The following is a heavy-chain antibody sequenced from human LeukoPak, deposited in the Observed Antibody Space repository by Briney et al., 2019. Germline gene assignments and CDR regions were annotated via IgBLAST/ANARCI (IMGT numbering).Heavy chain of an antibody. CDR2: ISGDGGDT. Sequence: GGSLRLSCAASGFIFEDYAMHWVRQVPGKGLEWVSLISGDGGDTYYADSVRGRFAISRDNRKNSLYLQMDSLRTEDTALYYCAKVGESSGGYYSFDYWGQGTLVTVSS. CDR3: AKVGESSGGYYSFDY. CDR1: GFIFEDYA. D-gene: IGHD3-22*01. J-gene: IGHJ4*02. V-gene: IGHV3-43*02.